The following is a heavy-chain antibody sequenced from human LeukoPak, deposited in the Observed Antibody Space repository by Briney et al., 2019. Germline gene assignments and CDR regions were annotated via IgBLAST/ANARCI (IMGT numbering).Heavy chain of an antibody. D-gene: IGHD6-19*01. CDR3: AREGERQWLVKGYFDY. V-gene: IGHV3-9*01. CDR2: ISWNSGSI. CDR1: GFTFDDYA. J-gene: IGHJ4*02. Sequence: PGRSLRLSCAASGFTFDDYAMHWVRQAPGKGLEWVSGISWNSGSIGYADSVKGRFTISRDNAKNSLYLQMNSLRAEDTAVYYCAREGERQWLVKGYFDYWGQGTLVTVSS.